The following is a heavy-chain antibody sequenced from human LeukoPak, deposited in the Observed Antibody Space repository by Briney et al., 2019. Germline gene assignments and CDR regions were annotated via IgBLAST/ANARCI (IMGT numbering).Heavy chain of an antibody. CDR2: MNPNSGNT. Sequence: GASVEVSCKASGYTFTGYYMHWVRQATGQGLEWMGWMNPNSGNTGYAQKFQGRVTITRNTSISTAYMELSSLRSEDTAVYYCARAEGHYSGYDILFDYWGQGTLVTVSS. D-gene: IGHD5-12*01. J-gene: IGHJ4*02. CDR3: ARAEGHYSGYDILFDY. V-gene: IGHV1-8*03. CDR1: GYTFTGYY.